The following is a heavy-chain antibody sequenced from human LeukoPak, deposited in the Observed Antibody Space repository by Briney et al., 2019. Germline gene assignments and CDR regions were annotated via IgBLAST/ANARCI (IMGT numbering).Heavy chain of an antibody. D-gene: IGHD3-22*01. CDR2: IYHSGST. V-gene: IGHV4-4*02. CDR1: GGSISSSNW. CDR3: ARGPDNYYDSRPPFDY. Sequence: PSETLSLTCAVSGGSISSSNWWSWVRQPPGKGLEWIGEIYHSGSTNYNPSLKSRVTISVDKSKNQFSLKLSSVTAADTAVYYCARGPDNYYDSRPPFDYWGQGTLVTVSS. J-gene: IGHJ4*02.